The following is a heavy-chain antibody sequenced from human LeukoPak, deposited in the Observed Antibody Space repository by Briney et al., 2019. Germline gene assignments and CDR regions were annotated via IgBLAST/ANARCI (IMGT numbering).Heavy chain of an antibody. J-gene: IGHJ6*03. CDR2: ISSSGSTI. D-gene: IGHD6-13*01. Sequence: GGSLRLSCAASGFTFSSYEMNWVRQAPGKGLEWVSYISSSGSTIYYADSVKGRFTISRDNAKNSLYLQMNSLRAEDTAVYYCSTDGASSSWYEVFYYYYYYMDAWGKGTTVTVSS. V-gene: IGHV3-48*03. CDR3: STDGASSSWYEVFYYYYYYMDA. CDR1: GFTFSSYE.